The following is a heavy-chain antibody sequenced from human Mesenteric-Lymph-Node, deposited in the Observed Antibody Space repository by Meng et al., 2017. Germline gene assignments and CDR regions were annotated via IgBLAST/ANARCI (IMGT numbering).Heavy chain of an antibody. D-gene: IGHD3-10*01. J-gene: IGHJ4*02. Sequence: GESLKISCAASGFTVSSNYMSWVRQAPGKGLEWVSVIYSGGSTYYADSVKGRFTISRDNSKNTLYLQMNSLRAEDTAVYYCARGITMVRGVIVSGFDYWGQGTLVTVSS. V-gene: IGHV3-53*05. CDR2: IYSGGST. CDR1: GFTVSSNY. CDR3: ARGITMVRGVIVSGFDY.